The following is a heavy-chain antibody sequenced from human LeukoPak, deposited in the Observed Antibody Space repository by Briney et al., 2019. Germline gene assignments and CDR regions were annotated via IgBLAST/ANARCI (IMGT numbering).Heavy chain of an antibody. D-gene: IGHD6-19*01. J-gene: IGHJ4*01. CDR2: IYFSGTT. V-gene: IGHV4-30-4*01. CDR1: GGSTNSGDYF. CDR3: ARETMAGHFDY. Sequence: SETLPLTCTVSGGSTNSGDYFWSWIRQPPGKGLEWIGYIYFSGTTYYNPSLRSRVTISVDTSKNQFSLNLRSVSAADTAVYFCARETMAGHFDYWGHGTLVTVSS.